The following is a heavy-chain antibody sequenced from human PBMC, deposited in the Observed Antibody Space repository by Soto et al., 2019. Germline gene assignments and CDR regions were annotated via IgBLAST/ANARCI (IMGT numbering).Heavy chain of an antibody. CDR1: GGTCSSYA. D-gene: IGHD3-3*01. Sequence: QVQLVQSGAAVKKPGSSVNVSCKASGGTCSSYAISWVRQAPGQGLEWMGGIIPIFGTANYAQKFQGRVTITADESTSTAYMELSSLRSEDTAVYYCAVDSDFGVVSYYWGQGTLVTVSS. CDR2: IIPIFGTA. CDR3: AVDSDFGVVSYY. J-gene: IGHJ4*02. V-gene: IGHV1-69*01.